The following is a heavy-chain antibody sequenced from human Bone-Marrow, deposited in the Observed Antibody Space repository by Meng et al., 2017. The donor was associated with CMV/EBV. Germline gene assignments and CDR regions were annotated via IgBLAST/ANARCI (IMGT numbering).Heavy chain of an antibody. CDR1: GFTFSDYY. J-gene: IGHJ4*02. Sequence: GESLKISCAASGFTFSDYYMSWIRQAPGKGLEWISYMSAGGDNMYYVDSVKGRFTISRDNAKNSLYLEMNSLSVDDTAVYYCARDWGPHSSSGYYFDFWGQGTLVTVSS. CDR2: MSAGGDNM. CDR3: ARDWGPHSSSGYYFDF. D-gene: IGHD6-13*01. V-gene: IGHV3-11*01.